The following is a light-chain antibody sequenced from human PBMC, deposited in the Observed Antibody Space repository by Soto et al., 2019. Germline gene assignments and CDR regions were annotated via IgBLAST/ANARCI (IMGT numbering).Light chain of an antibody. CDR2: DVS. J-gene: IGLJ2*01. CDR1: SSDVGGYNY. Sequence: QSALTQPASVSGSPGQSITISCTGTSSDVGGYNYVSWYQQHQGKAPKLMIDDVSNRPSGVSNRFSGSKSGNTASLTISGHQAEDEADYCFCSYTCSSAPQRVVGGGTKLTV. V-gene: IGLV2-14*01. CDR3: CSYTCSSAPQRV.